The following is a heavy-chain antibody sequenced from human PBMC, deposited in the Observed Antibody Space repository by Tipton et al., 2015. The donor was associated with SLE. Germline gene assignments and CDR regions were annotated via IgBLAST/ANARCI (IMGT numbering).Heavy chain of an antibody. D-gene: IGHD6-19*01. CDR1: GYTFSGYF. V-gene: IGHV1-2*06. J-gene: IGHJ4*02. CDR2: INPNGGAT. CDR3: ARGYSDSDWYGPDY. Sequence: QVQLVQSGAEVKKPGASVKVSCKASGYTFSGYFMHWVRLAPGQGLEWMGRINPNGGATNYLQKFQGRVIMSRDKSTSTAYMELTSLRSDDTAVYYCARGYSDSDWYGPDYWGQGTLVTVSS.